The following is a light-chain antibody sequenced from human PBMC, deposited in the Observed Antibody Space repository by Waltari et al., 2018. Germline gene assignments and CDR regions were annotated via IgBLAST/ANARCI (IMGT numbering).Light chain of an antibody. Sequence: DIQMTQSPSSLSASVRDRVPITCQASQDISKYLSWYQQKPGKAPKLLIYGASNLETGVPSRFSGSGSRTDLTFTISSLQPEDVATYYCQQYDNLPVTFGQGTKVEIK. CDR3: QQYDNLPVT. CDR2: GAS. J-gene: IGKJ1*01. V-gene: IGKV1-33*01. CDR1: QDISKY.